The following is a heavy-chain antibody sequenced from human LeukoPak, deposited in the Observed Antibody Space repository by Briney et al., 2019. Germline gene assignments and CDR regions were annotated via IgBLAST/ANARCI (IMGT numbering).Heavy chain of an antibody. D-gene: IGHD2-15*01. J-gene: IGHJ4*02. CDR2: FDPEDGET. Sequence: ASVKVSCKVSGYTLTELSMHWVRQAPGKGLEWMGGFDPEDGETIYAQKFQGRVTMTRDTSTSTVYMELSSLRSEDTAVYYCARDRLHAAHFDYWGQGTLVTVSS. V-gene: IGHV1-24*01. CDR1: GYTLTELS. CDR3: ARDRLHAAHFDY.